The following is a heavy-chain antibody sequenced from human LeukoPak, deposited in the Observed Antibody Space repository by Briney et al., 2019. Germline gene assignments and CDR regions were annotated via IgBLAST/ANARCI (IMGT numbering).Heavy chain of an antibody. CDR3: ARTTLRLDLDY. V-gene: IGHV4-59*08. CDR2: IYYSGST. CDR1: GGSLSSYY. D-gene: IGHD6-19*01. J-gene: IGHJ4*02. Sequence: SETLSLTCTVSGGSLSSYYWSWIRQPPGKGLEWIGYIYYSGSTNYNPSLKSRVTISVDTSKNQFSLKLSSVTAEDTAVYYCARTTLRLDLDYWGQGTLVTVSS.